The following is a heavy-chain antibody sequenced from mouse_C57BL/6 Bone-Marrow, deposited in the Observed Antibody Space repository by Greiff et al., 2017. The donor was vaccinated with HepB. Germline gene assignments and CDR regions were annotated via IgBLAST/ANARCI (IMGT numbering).Heavy chain of an antibody. D-gene: IGHD1-1*01. CDR1: GYSFTDYN. J-gene: IGHJ3*01. CDR3: ARPPLYGSSRAWFAY. V-gene: IGHV1-39*01. Sequence: EVQLQQSGPELVKPGASVKISCKASGYSFTDYNMNWVKQSNGKSLEWIGVLNPNYGTTSYNQKFKGKATLTVDQSSSTAYMQLNSLTSEDSAVYYCARPPLYGSSRAWFAYWGQGTLVTVSA. CDR2: LNPNYGTT.